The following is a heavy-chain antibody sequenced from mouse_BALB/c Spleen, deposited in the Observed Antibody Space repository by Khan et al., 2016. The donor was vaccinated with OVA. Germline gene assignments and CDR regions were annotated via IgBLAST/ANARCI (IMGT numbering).Heavy chain of an antibody. CDR2: INPSTGYT. J-gene: IGHJ2*01. CDR3: ARSGLRWDFDY. V-gene: IGHV1-7*01. CDR1: GYTFINYW. D-gene: IGHD1-1*01. Sequence: QVQLQQSGAELAKPGASVKMSCKASGYTFINYWILWVKQRPGQGLEWIGYINPSTGYTEYNQNFKDKATLTADKSSSTAYMQLSSLTSKDSAVYYCARSGLRWDFDYWGQGTTLTVSS.